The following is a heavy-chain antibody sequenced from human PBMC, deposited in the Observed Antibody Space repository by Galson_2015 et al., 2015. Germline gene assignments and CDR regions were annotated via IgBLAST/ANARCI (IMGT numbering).Heavy chain of an antibody. CDR3: ATPPGKLRFLEWFWFDP. D-gene: IGHD3-3*01. CDR1: GYTLTELS. CDR2: FDPEDGET. J-gene: IGHJ5*02. Sequence: SVKVSCKVSGYTLTELSMHWVRQAPGKGLEWMGGFDPEDGETIYAQKFQGRVTMTEDTSTDTAYMELSSLRSEDTAVYYCATPPGKLRFLEWFWFDPWGQGTLVTVSS. V-gene: IGHV1-24*01.